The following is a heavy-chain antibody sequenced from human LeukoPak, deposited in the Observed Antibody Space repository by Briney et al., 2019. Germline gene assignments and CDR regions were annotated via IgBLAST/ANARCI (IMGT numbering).Heavy chain of an antibody. D-gene: IGHD3-22*01. Sequence: ASVKISCKASGFTFTSFYMHWVRQAPGQGLEWMGIINPSGGSNTYAQKFQGRVTMTRDMSTSTVYMELSSLRSEDTAVYYCARGRHYYDSSYYYYEGDAFDIWGPGTMVTVSS. V-gene: IGHV1-46*01. CDR1: GFTFTSFY. CDR3: ARGRHYYDSSYYYYEGDAFDI. J-gene: IGHJ3*02. CDR2: INPSGGSN.